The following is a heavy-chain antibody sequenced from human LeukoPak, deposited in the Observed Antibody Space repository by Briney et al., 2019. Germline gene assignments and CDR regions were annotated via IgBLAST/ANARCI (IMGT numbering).Heavy chain of an antibody. Sequence: PGGSLTLSCAASGFTFSSYGLHWVRQAPGKGLEWVAVISYDGSNKYYADSVKGRFTISRDNSKNTLYLQMNSLRAEDTAVYYCAKIWGGVFGFDYWGQGTLVTVSS. CDR3: AKIWGGVFGFDY. V-gene: IGHV3-30*18. CDR1: GFTFSSYG. CDR2: ISYDGSNK. J-gene: IGHJ4*02. D-gene: IGHD3-16*01.